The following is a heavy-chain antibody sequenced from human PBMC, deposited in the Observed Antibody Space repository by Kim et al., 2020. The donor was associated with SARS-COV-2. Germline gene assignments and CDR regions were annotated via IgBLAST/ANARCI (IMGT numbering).Heavy chain of an antibody. J-gene: IGHJ3*02. CDR2: ISSSSSTI. Sequence: GGSLRLSCAASGFTFSSYSMNWVRQAPGKGLEWVSYISSSSSTIYYADSVKGRFTISRDNAKNSLYLQMNSLRAEDTAVYYCARMTTYAFDIWGQGTMVTVSS. V-gene: IGHV3-48*04. CDR3: ARMTTYAFDI. D-gene: IGHD4-17*01. CDR1: GFTFSSYS.